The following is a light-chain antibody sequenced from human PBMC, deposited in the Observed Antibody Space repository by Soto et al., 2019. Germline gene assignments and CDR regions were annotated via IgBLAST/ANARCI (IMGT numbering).Light chain of an antibody. CDR3: MQGTYLRT. CDR1: QSLVHSDGNTY. V-gene: IGKV2-30*02. Sequence: VAMTQYQLFLSVTLGQPPSIFCGSCQSLVHSDGNTYLNWYQQRPGQSPRRLIYRVSNRDSGVPDRFSGSASGTDFTMKISRVEAEFVGVDDCMQGTYLRTFGQGTKVDIK. CDR2: RVS. J-gene: IGKJ1*01.